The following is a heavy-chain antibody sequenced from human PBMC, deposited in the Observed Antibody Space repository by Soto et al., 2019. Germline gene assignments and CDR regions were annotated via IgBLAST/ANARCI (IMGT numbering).Heavy chain of an antibody. D-gene: IGHD6-6*01. V-gene: IGHV4-39*01. CDR1: GGSISSSSYY. J-gene: IGHJ4*02. CDR2: IYYSGST. Sequence: PSETLSLTCTVSGGSISSSSYYWGWIRQPPGKGLEWIGSIYYSGSTYYNPSLKSRVTISVDTSKNQLSLKLSSVTAEDTAVYYCERLGGKAARLYYFDYWGQGTLVTVSS. CDR3: ERLGGKAARLYYFDY.